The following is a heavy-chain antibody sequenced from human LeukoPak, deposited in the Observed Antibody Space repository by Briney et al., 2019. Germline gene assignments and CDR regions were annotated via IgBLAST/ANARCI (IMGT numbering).Heavy chain of an antibody. V-gene: IGHV3-23*01. D-gene: IGHD5-18*01. CDR1: GFTFSSYA. J-gene: IGHJ4*02. CDR3: AKDKVGSSYGQLDY. Sequence: GGSLRLSCAASGFTFSSYAMSWVRQAPGKGLEWVSAISGSGGSTYYADSVKGRFTISRDNSKNTLYLQMNSLRAEDTAVYYCAKDKVGSSYGQLDYWGQGTLVTVSS. CDR2: ISGSGGST.